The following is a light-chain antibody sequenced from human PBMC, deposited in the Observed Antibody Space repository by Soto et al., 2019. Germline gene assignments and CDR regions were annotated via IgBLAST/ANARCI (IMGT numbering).Light chain of an antibody. CDR1: SSDVGGYNY. V-gene: IGLV2-8*01. CDR3: SSYTGNNNKMV. J-gene: IGLJ2*01. CDR2: EVT. Sequence: QSALTQYPSASGSPGQSVTISCTGTSSDVGGYNYVSWYQQHPDKAPKLMIFEVTKRPSGVPDRFSGSKSGNTASLTVSGLRAEDEAHYYCSSYTGNNNKMVFGGGTKLTVL.